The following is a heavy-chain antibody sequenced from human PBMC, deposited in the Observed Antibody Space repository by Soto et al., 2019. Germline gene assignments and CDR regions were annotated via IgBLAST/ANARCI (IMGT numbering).Heavy chain of an antibody. D-gene: IGHD3-22*01. CDR1: GFSLRTSGVG. V-gene: IGHV2-5*01. Sequence: QITLKESGPTLVKPTQTLTLTCTFSGFSLRTSGVGVGWIRQPPEKALECLGLIYWYDDKRYSPFLQRRLTTTKDPSKNQVVLTMTTLDPLDTATYYSAHMFYHESSGANDGFDIWGQGTTVTVSS. CDR2: IYWYDDK. J-gene: IGHJ3*02. CDR3: AHMFYHESSGANDGFDI.